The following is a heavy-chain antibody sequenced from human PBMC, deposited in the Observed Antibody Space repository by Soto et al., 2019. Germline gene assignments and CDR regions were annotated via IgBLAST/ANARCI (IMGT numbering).Heavy chain of an antibody. CDR1: GFTFSSYA. CDR3: ARIPPSIYFDY. V-gene: IGHV3-30-3*01. Sequence: PGGSLRLSCAASGFTFSSYAMHWVRQAPGKGLEWVAVISYDGSNKYYADSVKGRFTISRDNSKNTLYLQMNSLRAEDTAVYYCARIPPSIYFDYWGQGTLVTVSS. CDR2: ISYDGSNK. D-gene: IGHD2-21*01. J-gene: IGHJ4*02.